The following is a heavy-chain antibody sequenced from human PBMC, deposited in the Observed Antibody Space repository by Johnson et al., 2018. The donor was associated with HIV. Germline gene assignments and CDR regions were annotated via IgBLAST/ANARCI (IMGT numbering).Heavy chain of an antibody. CDR1: GITFSSYA. D-gene: IGHD5-12*01. V-gene: IGHV3-30*04. CDR3: ARVGVSGYDLAAFDI. J-gene: IGHJ3*02. Sequence: QVQLVESGGGVVQPGRSLRLSCAASGITFSSYAMHWVRQAPGKGLEWVAVISYDGSNKYYADSVKGRFTISRDNSKNTLYLQMNSLRTEDTAVYFCARVGVSGYDLAAFDIWGQGTMVTVSA. CDR2: ISYDGSNK.